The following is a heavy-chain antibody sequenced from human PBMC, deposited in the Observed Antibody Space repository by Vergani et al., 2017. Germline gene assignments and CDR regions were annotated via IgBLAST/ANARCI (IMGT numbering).Heavy chain of an antibody. V-gene: IGHV3-30*19. CDR1: GFTFSSYG. J-gene: IGHJ6*03. Sequence: QVQLMESGGGVVQPGKSLRLSCAASGFTFSSYGMHWVRQAPGKGLEWVAVISYDGSNKYYADSVKGRFTISRDNSKNTLYLQMNSLRAEDTAVYYCATTVTTPSAIWYMDVWGKGTTVTVSS. CDR3: ATTVTTPSAIWYMDV. D-gene: IGHD4-17*01. CDR2: ISYDGSNK.